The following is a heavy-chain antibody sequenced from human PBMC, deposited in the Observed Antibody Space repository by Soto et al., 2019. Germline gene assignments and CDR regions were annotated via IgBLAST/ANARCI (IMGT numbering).Heavy chain of an antibody. CDR2: IIPILGIA. D-gene: IGHD1-26*01. CDR3: ARGEMSGMDV. V-gene: IGHV1-69*02. Sequence: QVQLVQSGAEVKKPGSSVKVSCKASGGTFSSYTISWVRQAPGQGLEWMGRIIPILGIANYAQKFQGRVTITADKSPSTAYMELSSLRSEDTGVYYCARGEMSGMDVWGQGTTVTVSS. J-gene: IGHJ6*02. CDR1: GGTFSSYT.